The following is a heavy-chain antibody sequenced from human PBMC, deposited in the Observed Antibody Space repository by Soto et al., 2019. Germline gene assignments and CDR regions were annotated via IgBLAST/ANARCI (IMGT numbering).Heavy chain of an antibody. Sequence: TSETLSLTCTVSGGSISSGGYYWSWIRQHPGKGLEWIGYIYYSGSTYYNPSLKSRVTISVDTSKNQFSLKLSSVTAADTAVYYCARDASIVTIFGSYYGMDVWGQGTTVTVSS. CDR3: ARDASIVTIFGSYYGMDV. J-gene: IGHJ6*02. CDR2: IYYSGST. D-gene: IGHD3-3*01. V-gene: IGHV4-31*03. CDR1: GGSISSGGYY.